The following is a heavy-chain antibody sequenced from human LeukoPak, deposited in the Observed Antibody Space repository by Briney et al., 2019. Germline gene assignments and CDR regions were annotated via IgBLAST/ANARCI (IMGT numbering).Heavy chain of an antibody. CDR3: ARTLSEVVVAATGDY. D-gene: IGHD2-15*01. V-gene: IGHV3-21*01. CDR2: ISSSSSYI. J-gene: IGHJ4*02. Sequence: GGSLRLSCAASGFTFSSYSMNWVRQAPGKGLEWVSSISSSSSYIYYADSVKGRFTISRDNSKNTLYLQMNSLRAEDTAVYYCARTLSEVVVAATGDYWGQGTLVTVSS. CDR1: GFTFSSYS.